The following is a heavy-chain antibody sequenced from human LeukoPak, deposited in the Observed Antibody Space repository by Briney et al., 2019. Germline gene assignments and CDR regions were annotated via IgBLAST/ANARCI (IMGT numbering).Heavy chain of an antibody. D-gene: IGHD6-13*01. CDR3: ARRWSSSWYGEYYFDY. CDR2: IYYSGST. J-gene: IGHJ4*02. Sequence: PSETLSLTCTVSGGSISSSSYYRGWIRQPPGKGLEWIGSIYYSGSTYYNPSLKSRVTISVDTSKNQFSLKLSSVTAADTAVYYCARRWSSSWYGEYYFDYWGQGTLVTVSS. CDR1: GGSISSSSYY. V-gene: IGHV4-39*01.